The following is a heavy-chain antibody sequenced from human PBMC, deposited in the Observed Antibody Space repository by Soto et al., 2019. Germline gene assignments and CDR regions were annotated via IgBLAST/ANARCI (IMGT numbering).Heavy chain of an antibody. CDR2: INPSGGST. J-gene: IGHJ6*02. V-gene: IGHV1-46*01. CDR1: GYTFTSYY. Sequence: QVQLVQSGAEVKKPGASVKVSCKASGYTFTSYYMHWVRQAPGQGLEWMGIINPSGGSTSYAQKFQGRVTMTRDTSTSTVYMELSSLRSEDTAVYYCARPSITMVRGVIFPYYYYGMDVWGQGTTVTVSS. D-gene: IGHD3-10*01. CDR3: ARPSITMVRGVIFPYYYYGMDV.